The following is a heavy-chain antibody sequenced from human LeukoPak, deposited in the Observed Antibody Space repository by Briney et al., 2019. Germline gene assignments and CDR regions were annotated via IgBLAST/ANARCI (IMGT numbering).Heavy chain of an antibody. CDR3: ARGLRGYSYGSRDY. D-gene: IGHD5-18*01. J-gene: IGHJ4*02. CDR1: GGSFSGYY. Sequence: SETLSLTCAVYGGSFSGYYWSWIRQPPGKGLEWIGEINHSGSTNYNPSLKSRVTISVDTSKNQFSLKLSSVTAADTAVYYCARGLRGYSYGSRDYWGQGTLDTVSS. V-gene: IGHV4-34*01. CDR2: INHSGST.